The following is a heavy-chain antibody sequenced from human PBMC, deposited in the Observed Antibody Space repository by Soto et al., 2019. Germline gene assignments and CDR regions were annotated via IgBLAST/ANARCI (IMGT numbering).Heavy chain of an antibody. D-gene: IGHD1-26*01. CDR3: AREKAGGSYYYGMDV. CDR1: GGTFSSYA. CDR2: IIPIFGTA. J-gene: IGHJ6*02. V-gene: IGHV1-69*13. Sequence: SVKVSCKVSGGTFSSYAISWVRQAPGQGLEWMGGIIPIFGTANYAQKFQGRVTITADESTSTAYMELSSLRSEDTAVYYCAREKAGGSYYYGMDVWGQGTTVTVSS.